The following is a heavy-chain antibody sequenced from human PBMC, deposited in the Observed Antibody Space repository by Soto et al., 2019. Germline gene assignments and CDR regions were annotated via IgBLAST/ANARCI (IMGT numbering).Heavy chain of an antibody. Sequence: GGSLRLSCAAPGFTFDDYAMHWVRQAPGKGLEGVSGISWNSGSIGYADSVKGRFTISRDNAKNSLYLQMNSLRAEDTALYYCARGRYCSSTSCPAPYYYYYMDVWGKGTTVTVSS. CDR1: GFTFDDYA. J-gene: IGHJ6*03. V-gene: IGHV3-9*01. CDR3: ARGRYCSSTSCPAPYYYYYMDV. D-gene: IGHD2-2*01. CDR2: ISWNSGSI.